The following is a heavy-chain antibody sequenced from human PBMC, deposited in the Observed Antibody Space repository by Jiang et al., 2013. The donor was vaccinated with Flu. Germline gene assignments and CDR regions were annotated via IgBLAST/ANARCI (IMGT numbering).Heavy chain of an antibody. V-gene: IGHV1-69*04. D-gene: IGHD3-22*01. Sequence: SGAEVKRPGSSVKVSCRASGDSFSSAVFSWVRQAPGQGLEWMGRIIPIVGITNYAEKFQGRITITADKATATVYLELSGLRPEDTAVYYCASPSPYYYDSGGYFSYHGMDDWGQGTTVTVS. J-gene: IGHJ6*02. CDR3: ASPSPYYYDSGGYFSYHGMDD. CDR2: IIPIVGIT. CDR1: GDSFSSAV.